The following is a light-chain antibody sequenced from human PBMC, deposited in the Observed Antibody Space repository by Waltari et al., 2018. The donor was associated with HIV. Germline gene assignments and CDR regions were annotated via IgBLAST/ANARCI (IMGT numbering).Light chain of an antibody. Sequence: QSVLTQPPSVSGAPGQRVTISCTGSSSNIGAGIDVHWSQQFPGTAPKLLIYGNSNRPSGVPDRFSGSKSGTSASLAITGLQAEDEADYYCQSYDSNLSGVFGGGTKLTVL. V-gene: IGLV1-40*01. CDR2: GNS. CDR1: SSNIGAGID. CDR3: QSYDSNLSGV. J-gene: IGLJ2*01.